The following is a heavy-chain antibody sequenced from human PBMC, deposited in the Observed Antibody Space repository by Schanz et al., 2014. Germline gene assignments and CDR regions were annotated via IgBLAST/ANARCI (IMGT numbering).Heavy chain of an antibody. D-gene: IGHD3-22*01. CDR3: AREVGLYDRGWFDP. J-gene: IGHJ5*02. V-gene: IGHV1-3*01. Sequence: QVQLVQSGAEVKKPGSSVKVSCKASGYTFTSYSIHWVRQAPGHGLEWMGWINVGNGNMKYSQKFQGRVTITRDTSASTAYMELTSLRSEDTAVYFCAREVGLYDRGWFDPWGQGTLVTVSS. CDR1: GYTFTSYS. CDR2: INVGNGNM.